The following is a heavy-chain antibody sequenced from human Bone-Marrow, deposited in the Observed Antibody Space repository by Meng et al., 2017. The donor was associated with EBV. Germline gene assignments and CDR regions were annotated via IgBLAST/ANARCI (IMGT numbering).Heavy chain of an antibody. CDR2: INPNSGGT. D-gene: IGHD5-12*01. J-gene: IGHJ4*02. CDR3: AMGLATDFDY. Sequence: VQLGQSGAEVKKPGASLTVSCKSSGSTFTGYYIHWVRQAPGQGLEWVGWINPNSGGTNSAEKFQGRVTMTRDTSITTAFMELSSLKSDDTAVYYCAMGLATDFDYWGQGTLVTVSS. V-gene: IGHV1-2*02. CDR1: GSTFTGYY.